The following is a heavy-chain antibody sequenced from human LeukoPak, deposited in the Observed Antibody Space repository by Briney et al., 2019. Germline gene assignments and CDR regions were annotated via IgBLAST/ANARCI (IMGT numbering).Heavy chain of an antibody. Sequence: SETLSLTCTVSGGSISSSSYYWGWIRQPPGKGLEWIGSIYYSGSTYYNPSLKSRVTISVDTSKNQFSLKLSSVTTADTAVYYCATLFSFYDSSGSDYWGQGTLVTFSS. CDR3: ATLFSFYDSSGSDY. D-gene: IGHD3-22*01. CDR1: GGSISSSSYY. CDR2: IYYSGST. J-gene: IGHJ4*02. V-gene: IGHV4-39*01.